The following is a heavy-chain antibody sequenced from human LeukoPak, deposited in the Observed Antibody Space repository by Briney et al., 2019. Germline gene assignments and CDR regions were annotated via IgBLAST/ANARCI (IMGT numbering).Heavy chain of an antibody. V-gene: IGHV3-30*04. CDR3: ARVSSSSWYYYYGMDV. CDR2: ISYDGSNK. J-gene: IGHJ6*02. CDR1: GFTFSSYA. Sequence: GGSLRLSCAASGFTFSSYAMHWVRQAPGKGLEWVAVISYDGSNKYYADSVKGRFTISRDNSKNTLYLQMNSLRAEDTAVYYCARVSSSSWYYYYGMDVWGRGTTVTVSS. D-gene: IGHD6-13*01.